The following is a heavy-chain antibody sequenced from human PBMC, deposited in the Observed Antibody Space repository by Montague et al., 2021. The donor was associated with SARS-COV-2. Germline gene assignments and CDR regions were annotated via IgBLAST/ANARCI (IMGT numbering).Heavy chain of an antibody. D-gene: IGHD3/OR15-3a*01. V-gene: IGHV3-23*03. CDR2: FYGGGGGA. Sequence: SLRLSCAATGFSFSDYAMNWVRQAPGKGLEWVSVFYGGGGGAHYADSVEGRFTISRDDSKSTLYLQMNSLRAEDTAVYYCAKDRKDYRTGLTLWGFDYWGQGTLVTVS. CDR3: AKDRKDYRTGLTLWGFDY. J-gene: IGHJ4*02. CDR1: GFSFSDYA.